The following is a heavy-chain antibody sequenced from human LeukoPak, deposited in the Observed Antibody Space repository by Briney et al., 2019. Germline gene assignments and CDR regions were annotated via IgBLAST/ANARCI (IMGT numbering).Heavy chain of an antibody. J-gene: IGHJ5*02. CDR2: IKQEGSEK. CDR1: GDSFLDSW. CDR3: ARASDPWLQLT. V-gene: IGHV3-7*05. Sequence: GGSLRHSCGEPGDSFLDSWAIWGRPAPGKGLGWVGNIKQEGSEKRYADSVRGRFSISKDNAQTPLYLQMNSLRAEDTAVYYCARASDPWLQLTWGQGTLVTVSS. D-gene: IGHD5-24*01.